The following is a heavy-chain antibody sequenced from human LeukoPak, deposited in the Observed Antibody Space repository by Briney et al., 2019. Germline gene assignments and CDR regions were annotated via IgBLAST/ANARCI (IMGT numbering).Heavy chain of an antibody. D-gene: IGHD3-22*01. J-gene: IGHJ4*02. V-gene: IGHV3-7*01. Sequence: GGSLRLSCEASGFTFSSHWMSWVRQAPGKGLGWVANIKQDGSERHYVDSIEGRVTISRDNAKNSLYLQMNNLRAEDTAVYYCVRVRFDSSGFDYWGQGTLLTVSS. CDR1: GFTFSSHW. CDR3: VRVRFDSSGFDY. CDR2: IKQDGSER.